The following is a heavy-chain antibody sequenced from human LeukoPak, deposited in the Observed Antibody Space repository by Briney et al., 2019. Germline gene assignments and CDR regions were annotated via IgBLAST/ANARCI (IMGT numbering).Heavy chain of an antibody. CDR1: GFTFRSYA. Sequence: GGSLRLSCAASGFTFRSYAMSWVRQAPGNGLEWVSGISGSGGITYYAASMRGRSTISRDNSKNTLYLQMNSLRGEDTAVYYCAKVPTDYENSGPVDWGQGTLVTVSS. CDR2: ISGSGGIT. J-gene: IGHJ4*02. CDR3: AKVPTDYENSGPVD. D-gene: IGHD3-22*01. V-gene: IGHV3-23*01.